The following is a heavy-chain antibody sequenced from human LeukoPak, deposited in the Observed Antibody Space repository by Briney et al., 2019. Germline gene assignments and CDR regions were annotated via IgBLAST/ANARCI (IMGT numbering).Heavy chain of an antibody. CDR3: ANLGTHYDFWSGPEWNWFDP. CDR1: GFTFSSYA. V-gene: IGHV3-23*01. J-gene: IGHJ5*02. CDR2: ISGSGGST. Sequence: GGSLRLSCAASGFTFSSYAMSWVRQAPGKGLEWVSAISGSGGSTYYADSVKGRFTISRDNSKNTLYLQMNSLRAEDTAVYYCANLGTHYDFWSGPEWNWFDPWGQGTLVTVSS. D-gene: IGHD3-3*01.